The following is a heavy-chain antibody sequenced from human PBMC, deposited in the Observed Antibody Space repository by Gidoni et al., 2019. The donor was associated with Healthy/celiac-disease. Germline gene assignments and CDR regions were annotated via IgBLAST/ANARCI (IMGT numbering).Heavy chain of an antibody. D-gene: IGHD3-22*01. Sequence: QVQLQQWGAGLLKPSETLSLTCAAYGGSFSGYYWSWIRQPPGKGLEWIGEINHSGSTNYNPSLESRVTISVDTSKNQFSLKLSSVTAADTAVYYCASGSYDSSGYYSPLDYWGQGTLVTVSS. CDR3: ASGSYDSSGYYSPLDY. J-gene: IGHJ4*02. V-gene: IGHV4-34*01. CDR2: INHSGST. CDR1: GGSFSGYY.